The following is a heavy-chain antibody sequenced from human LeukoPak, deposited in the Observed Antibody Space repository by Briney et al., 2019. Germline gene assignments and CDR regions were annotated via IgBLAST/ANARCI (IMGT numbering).Heavy chain of an antibody. V-gene: IGHV3-23*01. D-gene: IGHD3-10*01. Sequence: PGGSLRLFCAASGFTFSSYAMTWVRQAPGKGLEWVSTISGSGSSTYYAGPVKGRFTISRDNSKNTLYLQMHSLRSEDTAVYYCARWMVRGVTPRINWFDPWGQGTLVTVSS. CDR2: ISGSGSST. CDR3: ARWMVRGVTPRINWFDP. CDR1: GFTFSSYA. J-gene: IGHJ5*02.